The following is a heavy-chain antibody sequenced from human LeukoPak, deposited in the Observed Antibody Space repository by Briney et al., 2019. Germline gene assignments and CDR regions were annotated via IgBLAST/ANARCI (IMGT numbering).Heavy chain of an antibody. V-gene: IGHV1-69*04. Sequence: GASVKVSCKASGGTFSSYAISWVRQAPGQGLEWMGRIIPILGIANYAQKFQGRVTITADKSTSTAYMELSSLRSEDTAVYYCARLYGGNSGAFDYWGQGTLVTVSS. CDR2: IIPILGIA. CDR3: ARLYGGNSGAFDY. J-gene: IGHJ4*02. CDR1: GGTFSSYA. D-gene: IGHD4-23*01.